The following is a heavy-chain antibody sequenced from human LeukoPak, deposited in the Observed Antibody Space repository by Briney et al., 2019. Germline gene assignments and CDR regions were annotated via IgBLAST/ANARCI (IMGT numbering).Heavy chain of an antibody. CDR2: IIPIFGTA. J-gene: IGHJ4*02. CDR3: VMYYYGSGPAGGFDY. D-gene: IGHD3-10*01. Sequence: ASVKVSCKASVGTFSSYAISWVRQAPGQGLEWVGRIIPIFGTANYAQKFQGRVTITTDESTSTAYMELSSLRSEDTAVYYCVMYYYGSGPAGGFDYWGQGTLVTVSS. CDR1: VGTFSSYA. V-gene: IGHV1-69*05.